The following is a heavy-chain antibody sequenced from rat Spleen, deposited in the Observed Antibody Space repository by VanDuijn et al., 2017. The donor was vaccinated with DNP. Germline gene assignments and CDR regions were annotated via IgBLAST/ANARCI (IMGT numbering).Heavy chain of an antibody. D-gene: IGHD1-10*01. CDR2: ISTSGSRT. CDR1: RFTFSDYY. CDR3: ARGGNNYATWFAY. J-gene: IGHJ3*01. Sequence: EVQLVESGGGLVQPGRSLKLSCAASRFTFSDYYMAWVRQTPKKGLEWVATISTSGSRTYYPDSVKGRFTISRDNAESSLYLQMNGLKSDDTATYYCARGGNNYATWFAYWGQGTLVTVSS. V-gene: IGHV5-7*01.